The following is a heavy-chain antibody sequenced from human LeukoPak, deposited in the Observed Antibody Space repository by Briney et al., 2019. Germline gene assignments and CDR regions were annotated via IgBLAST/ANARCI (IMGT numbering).Heavy chain of an antibody. J-gene: IGHJ4*02. V-gene: IGHV3-74*01. D-gene: IGHD7-27*01. CDR3: ARPLGPSVDFDY. CDR1: GFTFSSNW. CDR2: ISGDGSRT. Sequence: GGSLRLSCAASGFTFSSNWMQWVRQAPGKGLVWVSRISGDGSRTDYADSVKGRFTISRDNRKNTLYLQMNSLRAEDTAVYYCARPLGPSVDFDYWGQGTLVTVSS.